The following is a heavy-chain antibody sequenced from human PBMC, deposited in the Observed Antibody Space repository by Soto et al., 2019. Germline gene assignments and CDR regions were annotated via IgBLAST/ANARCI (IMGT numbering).Heavy chain of an antibody. CDR1: GFTFSSYW. J-gene: IGHJ6*02. CDR3: ARGDWIQLWGLVYGMDV. Sequence: GGSLRLSCAASGFTFSSYWMHWVRQAPGKGLVWVSRINSDGSSTSYADSVKGRFTISRDNAKNTLYLQMNSLRAEDTAVYYCARGDWIQLWGLVYGMDVWGQGTTVTVSS. D-gene: IGHD5-18*01. V-gene: IGHV3-74*01. CDR2: INSDGSST.